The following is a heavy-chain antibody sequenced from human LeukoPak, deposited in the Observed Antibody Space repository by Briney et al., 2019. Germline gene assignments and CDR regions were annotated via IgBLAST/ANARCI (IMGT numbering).Heavy chain of an antibody. D-gene: IGHD6-13*01. V-gene: IGHV1-2*02. J-gene: IGHJ1*01. CDR1: GYTFTGYY. CDR2: INPNSGGT. Sequence: ASVKVSCKASGYTFTGYYMHWVRQAPGQGREWMGWINPNSGGTNYAQKFQGRVTMTRDTSISTAYMELSRLRSDDTAVYYCASSARSWSYLFFQHWGQGTLVTVSS. CDR3: ASSARSWSYLFFQH.